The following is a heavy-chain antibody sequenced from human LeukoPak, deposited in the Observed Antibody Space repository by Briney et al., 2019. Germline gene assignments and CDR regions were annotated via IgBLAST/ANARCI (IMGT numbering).Heavy chain of an antibody. CDR3: ARDDFWSGYYTDLGY. CDR2: ISSSSSYI. J-gene: IGHJ4*02. V-gene: IGHV3-21*01. Sequence: GGSPRLSCAASGFTFSSYSMNWVRQAPGKGLEWVSSISSSSSYIYYADSVKGRFTISRDNAKNSLYLQMNSLRAEDTAVYYCARDDFWSGYYTDLGYWGQGTLVTVSS. CDR1: GFTFSSYS. D-gene: IGHD3-3*01.